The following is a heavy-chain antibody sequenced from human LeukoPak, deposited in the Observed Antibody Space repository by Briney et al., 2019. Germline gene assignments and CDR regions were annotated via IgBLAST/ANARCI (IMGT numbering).Heavy chain of an antibody. V-gene: IGHV3-53*01. D-gene: IGHD2-2*01. Sequence: GGSLRLSCAASGFTVSSNYMSWVRQAPGKGLEWVSVIYSGGSTYYADSVKGRFTISRDNSKNTLYLQMNSLRAEDTAVYYCTKDIVVVPAAHYYYYMDVWGKGTTVTVSS. J-gene: IGHJ6*03. CDR1: GFTVSSNY. CDR3: TKDIVVVPAAHYYYYMDV. CDR2: IYSGGST.